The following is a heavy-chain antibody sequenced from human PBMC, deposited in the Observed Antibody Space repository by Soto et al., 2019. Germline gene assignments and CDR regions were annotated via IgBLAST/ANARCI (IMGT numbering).Heavy chain of an antibody. CDR3: AREFGIWGVRGALAV. CDR2: INHSGST. J-gene: IGHJ6*04. V-gene: IGHV4-34*01. CDR1: GGSFSGYY. D-gene: IGHD3-10*01. Sequence: PSETLSLTCAVYGGSFSGYYWSWIRQPPGKGLEWIGEINHSGSTNYNPSLKSRVTISVDTSKNQFSLKLSSVTAADTAVYYCAREFGIWGVRGALAVWGKGTTVTVSS.